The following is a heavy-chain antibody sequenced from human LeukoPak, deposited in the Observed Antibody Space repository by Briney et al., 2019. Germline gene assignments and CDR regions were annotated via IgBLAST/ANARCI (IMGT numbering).Heavy chain of an antibody. J-gene: IGHJ4*02. CDR3: ARHLDDSSGYYYRTMYYFDY. CDR2: VYPGDSDT. Sequence: GESLKISCKASGYSFTCYWIGWVRQMPGKGLEWMGIVYPGDSDTRYSPSFQGQVTISADKSISTAYLQWSSLEASDTAMYYCARHLDDSSGYYYRTMYYFDYWGQGTLVTVSS. V-gene: IGHV5-51*01. D-gene: IGHD3-22*01. CDR1: GYSFTCYW.